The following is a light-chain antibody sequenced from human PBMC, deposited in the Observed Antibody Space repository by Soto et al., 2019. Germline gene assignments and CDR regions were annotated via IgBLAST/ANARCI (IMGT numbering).Light chain of an antibody. J-gene: IGLJ2*01. Sequence: QSALTQPASVSGSPGQSITISCTGTSSDVGGYNYVSWYQHHPGKVPKLIIYEVRYRPSGVSNRFSGSKSGNTASLTIFGLQAEDEADYYCSSSTPSSTQVFGGGTKVTVL. CDR2: EVR. CDR3: SSSTPSSTQV. V-gene: IGLV2-14*01. CDR1: SSDVGGYNY.